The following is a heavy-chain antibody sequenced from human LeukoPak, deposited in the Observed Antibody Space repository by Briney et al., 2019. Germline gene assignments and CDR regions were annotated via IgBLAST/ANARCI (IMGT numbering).Heavy chain of an antibody. J-gene: IGHJ3*02. D-gene: IGHD3-22*01. V-gene: IGHV5-51*01. Sequence: GESLKISCXGSGYSFTCYWIGWVRQMTGKGLEWMGIIYPGDSDTRYSPSFQGQVTISANKSISTAYLQWSSLKASDTAMYYCARHYDYDSSVRAFDIWGQGTMVTVSS. CDR1: GYSFTCYW. CDR3: ARHYDYDSSVRAFDI. CDR2: IYPGDSDT.